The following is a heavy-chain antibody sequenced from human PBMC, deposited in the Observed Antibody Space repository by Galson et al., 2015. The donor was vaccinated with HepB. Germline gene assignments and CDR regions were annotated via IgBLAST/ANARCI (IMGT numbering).Heavy chain of an antibody. CDR2: IIPIFGTA. CDR1: GGTFSSYA. D-gene: IGHD3-3*01. V-gene: IGHV1-69*13. J-gene: IGHJ3*02. Sequence: SVKVSCKASGGTFSSYAISWVRQAPGQGLEWMGGIIPIFGTANYAQKFQGRVTITADESTSTAYMELSSLRSEDTAVYYCARPDRLEWFKGPAAFDIWGQGTMVTVSS. CDR3: ARPDRLEWFKGPAAFDI.